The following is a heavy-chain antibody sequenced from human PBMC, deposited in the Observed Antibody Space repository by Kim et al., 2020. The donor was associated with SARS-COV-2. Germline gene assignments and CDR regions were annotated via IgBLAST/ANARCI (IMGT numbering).Heavy chain of an antibody. J-gene: IGHJ6*02. V-gene: IGHV3-15*01. CDR1: GFTFSNAW. CDR3: TTVTPLLLYYYGMDV. CDR2: IKSKTDGGTT. Sequence: GGSLRLSCAASGFTFSNAWMSWVRQAPGKGLEWVGRIKSKTDGGTTDYAAPVKGRFTISRDDSKNTLYLQMNSLKTEDTAVYYCTTVTPLLLYYYGMDVWGQGTTVTVSS. D-gene: IGHD2-15*01.